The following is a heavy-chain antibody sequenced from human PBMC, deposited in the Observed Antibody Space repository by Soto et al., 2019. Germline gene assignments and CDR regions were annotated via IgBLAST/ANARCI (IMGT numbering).Heavy chain of an antibody. V-gene: IGHV4-34*01. CDR2: INHSGST. J-gene: IGHJ4*02. D-gene: IGHD6-13*01. CDR1: GGSFSGYY. Sequence: SETLSLTCAVYGGSFSGYYWSWIRQPPGKGLEWIGEINHSGSTNYNPSLKSRVTISVDTSKNQFSLKLSSVTAADTAVYYCARVRAAAGNRYFEYWGQGTLVTVSS. CDR3: ARVRAAAGNRYFEY.